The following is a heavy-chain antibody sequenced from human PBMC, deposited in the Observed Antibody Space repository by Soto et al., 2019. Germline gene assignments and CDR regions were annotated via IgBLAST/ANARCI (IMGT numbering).Heavy chain of an antibody. D-gene: IGHD3-16*01. CDR2: INHSAST. J-gene: IGHJ5*02. Sequence: QVQLQQWGAGLLKPSETLSLTCAVYGGSFSGYYWTWIRQPPGKGLEWIGEINHSASTNYNASLKSRVIISLDTSKNQFSLKLNSVTAADTAVYYCARGFGNNNNWFHPWGQGTLVTVSS. V-gene: IGHV4-34*01. CDR1: GGSFSGYY. CDR3: ARGFGNNNNWFHP.